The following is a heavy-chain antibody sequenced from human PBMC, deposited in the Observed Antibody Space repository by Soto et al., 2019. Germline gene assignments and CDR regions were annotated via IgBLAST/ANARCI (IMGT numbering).Heavy chain of an antibody. J-gene: IGHJ3*01. CDR1: GITFGAYT. V-gene: IGHV3-30*14. CDR2: ISYDGNSE. D-gene: IGHD1-26*01. CDR3: ARDGYSGRADGVDV. Sequence: QMQLVESGGGVVQPGRSLRLSCAASGITFGAYTMHWVRQAPGKWLEWVAVISYDGNSECYTDAGKGRFTVSRDNSKSTMYLHMNSLRAEDTAVYYCARDGYSGRADGVDVWGQGTMVTVSS.